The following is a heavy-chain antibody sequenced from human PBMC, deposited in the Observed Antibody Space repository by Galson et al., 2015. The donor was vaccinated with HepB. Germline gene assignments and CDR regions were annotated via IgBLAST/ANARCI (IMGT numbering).Heavy chain of an antibody. D-gene: IGHD2/OR15-2a*01. V-gene: IGHV3-7*03. CDR3: ARGPEIASRLLSPYYYYGMDV. CDR2: IKQDGSEK. J-gene: IGHJ6*02. Sequence: SLRLSCAASGFTFSSYWMSWVRQAPGKGLEWVANIKQDGSEKYYVDSVKGRFTISRDNAKNSLYLQMNSLRAEDTAVYYCARGPEIASRLLSPYYYYGMDVWGQGTTVTVSS. CDR1: GFTFSSYW.